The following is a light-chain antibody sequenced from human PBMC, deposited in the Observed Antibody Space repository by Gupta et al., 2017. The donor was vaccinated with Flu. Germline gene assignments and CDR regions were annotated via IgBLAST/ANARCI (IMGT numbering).Light chain of an antibody. CDR1: QCRLRPNKCNY. J-gene: IGKJ2*01. CDR3: KQALQSPLT. V-gene: IGKV2-28*01. Sequence: VTPGDAASSYCRSIQCRLRPNKCNYLDWYLQKPGQAPQLLIYVGSGRPCGVPDRFSGSGSGTDFTLTISSVEAEDVGVYYCKQALQSPLTFGQGTKVEI. CDR2: VGS.